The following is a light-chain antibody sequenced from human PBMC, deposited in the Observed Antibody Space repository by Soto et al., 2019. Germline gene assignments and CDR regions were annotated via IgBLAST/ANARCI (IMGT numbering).Light chain of an antibody. J-gene: IGKJ2*01. V-gene: IGKV1-39*01. Sequence: DIQVTQSPSSLSASVGDRVSISFRASQSISTYLNWYQHKPGKAPKLLIHAASSLRSGVPSRFSGSGSGTDFTLTISSLQPEDFATYYCQQSYSTPYTFGQGTKVDIK. CDR1: QSISTY. CDR2: AAS. CDR3: QQSYSTPYT.